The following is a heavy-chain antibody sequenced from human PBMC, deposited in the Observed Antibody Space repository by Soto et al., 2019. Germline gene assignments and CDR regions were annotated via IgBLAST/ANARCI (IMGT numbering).Heavy chain of an antibody. CDR2: IYTSGST. CDR3: ARTVGAAYYFDF. D-gene: IGHD1-26*01. Sequence: SETLSLTCTVSGDSMSKYYWSWSRQPAGKGLEWIGRIYTSGSTNYNPSLKSRVNMSIDTSNNHFSLNLKSVTAADAAVYYCARTVGAAYYFDFWGQGALVTVSS. CDR1: GDSMSKYY. V-gene: IGHV4-4*07. J-gene: IGHJ4*02.